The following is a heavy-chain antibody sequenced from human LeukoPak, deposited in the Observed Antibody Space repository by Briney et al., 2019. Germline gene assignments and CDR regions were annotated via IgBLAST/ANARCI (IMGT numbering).Heavy chain of an antibody. CDR3: ARVRGLHDAFDI. CDR1: GFTFDDYT. D-gene: IGHD3-10*01. Sequence: GGSLRLSCAASGFTFDDYTMHWVRQAPGKGLEWVSLISWDGDTTYYADSVKGRFTISRDNAKNSLYLQMNSLRAEDTAVYYCARVRGLHDAFDIWGQGTMVTVSS. J-gene: IGHJ3*02. CDR2: ISWDGDTT. V-gene: IGHV3-43*01.